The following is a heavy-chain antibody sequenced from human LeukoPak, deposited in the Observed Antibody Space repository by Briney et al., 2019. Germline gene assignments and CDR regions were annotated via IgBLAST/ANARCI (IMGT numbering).Heavy chain of an antibody. Sequence: SETLSLTCTVSSGSISSYYWSWIRQPPGKGLEWIGYIYYSGSTNYNPSLKSRVTISVDTSKNQFSLKLSSVTAADTAVYYCARAPAVASVYFDYWGQGTLVTVSS. J-gene: IGHJ4*02. CDR1: SGSISSYY. CDR3: ARAPAVASVYFDY. D-gene: IGHD2-2*01. CDR2: IYYSGST. V-gene: IGHV4-59*01.